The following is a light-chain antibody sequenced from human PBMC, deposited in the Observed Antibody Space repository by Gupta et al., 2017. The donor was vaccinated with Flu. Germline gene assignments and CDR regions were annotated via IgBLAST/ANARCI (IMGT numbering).Light chain of an antibody. J-gene: IGLJ3*02. CDR1: SGSVSTSYY. Sequence: QTVVTQEPSFSVSPGGTVTLTCGLSSGSVSTSYYPSWYQQTPGQAPRTLMYSTTIRSPGVPDRFSGSILGNKAALTITGAQADDESDYYCVLYMGSGISVFGGGTKLTV. CDR2: STT. V-gene: IGLV8-61*01. CDR3: VLYMGSGISV.